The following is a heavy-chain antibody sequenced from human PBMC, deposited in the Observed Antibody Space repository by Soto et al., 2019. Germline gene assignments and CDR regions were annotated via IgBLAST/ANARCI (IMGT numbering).Heavy chain of an antibody. Sequence: ASVKVSCKASGYTFTSYAMHWVRQAPGQRLEWMGWINAGNGNTKYSQKFQGRVTIIRDTAASTAYMELSSLRSEDTAVYYCASRQVVAGTNDYYYGMDVWGQGTTVTVSS. CDR2: INAGNGNT. CDR3: ASRQVVAGTNDYYYGMDV. CDR1: GYTFTSYA. J-gene: IGHJ6*02. D-gene: IGHD6-19*01. V-gene: IGHV1-3*01.